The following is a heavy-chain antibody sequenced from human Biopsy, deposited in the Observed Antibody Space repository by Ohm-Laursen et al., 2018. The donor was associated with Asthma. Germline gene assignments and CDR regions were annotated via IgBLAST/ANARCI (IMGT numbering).Heavy chain of an antibody. J-gene: IGHJ4*02. D-gene: IGHD6-19*01. V-gene: IGHV3-33*08. CDR1: GFTFSSYG. CDR3: ARDREYSSGWYQPLFDY. Sequence: SLRLSCSASGFTFSSYGMHWVRQAPGKGLEWVAVIWYDGSNKYYADSVKGRFTISRDNSKNTLYLQMNSLRAEDTAVYYCARDREYSSGWYQPLFDYWGQGTLVTVSS. CDR2: IWYDGSNK.